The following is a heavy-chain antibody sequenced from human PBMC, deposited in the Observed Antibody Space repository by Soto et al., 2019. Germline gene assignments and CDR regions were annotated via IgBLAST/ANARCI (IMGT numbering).Heavy chain of an antibody. Sequence: SVRVSCKVSGYTLTELSMHWVLQAPGKGLEWMGGFDPEDGETIYAQKFQGRVTMTEDTSTDTAYMELSSLRSEDTAVYYCATVAYCGGDCYYYFAYWGQGTLVTVSS. D-gene: IGHD2-21*02. CDR1: GYTLTELS. CDR3: ATVAYCGGDCYYYFAY. V-gene: IGHV1-24*01. CDR2: FDPEDGET. J-gene: IGHJ4*02.